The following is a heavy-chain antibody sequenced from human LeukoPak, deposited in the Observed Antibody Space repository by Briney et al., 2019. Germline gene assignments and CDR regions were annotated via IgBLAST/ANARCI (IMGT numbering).Heavy chain of an antibody. D-gene: IGHD2-15*01. V-gene: IGHV3-49*03. CDR3: TRARGGVVVAGIDAFDI. Sequence: GGSLRLSCTASGFTFGDYAMSWFRQAPGKGLEWVGFIRSKAYGGTTEYAASVKGRFTISRDDSKSIAYLQMNSLKTEDTAVYYCTRARGGVVVAGIDAFDIWGQGTMVTVSS. CDR1: GFTFGDYA. CDR2: IRSKAYGGTT. J-gene: IGHJ3*02.